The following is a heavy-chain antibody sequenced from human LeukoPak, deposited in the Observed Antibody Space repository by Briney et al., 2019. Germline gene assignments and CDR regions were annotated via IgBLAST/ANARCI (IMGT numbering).Heavy chain of an antibody. J-gene: IGHJ4*02. CDR2: INPNSGGT. D-gene: IGHD6-13*01. Sequence: GASVKVSCKASGYTFTAYYIHWVRQAPGQGLEWMGWINPNSGGTNYAQKFQGRVTMTRDTSISTAYMELSRLRSDDTAVYYCARGGGYSSSWYWPSWGQGTLVTVSS. V-gene: IGHV1-2*02. CDR3: ARGGGYSSSWYWPS. CDR1: GYTFTAYY.